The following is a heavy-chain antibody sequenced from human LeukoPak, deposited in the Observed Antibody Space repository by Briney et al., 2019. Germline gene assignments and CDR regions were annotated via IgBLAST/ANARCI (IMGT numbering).Heavy chain of an antibody. J-gene: IGHJ4*02. V-gene: IGHV3-53*01. CDR2: IYSNGST. D-gene: IGHD6-13*01. Sequence: PGGSLRLSCAVSGFIVSSNYMSWVRQAPGKGLEGVSVIYSNGSTYYADSVKGRFTISRDNSKNTLYLQMNSLRADDTAVYYCAGTASSRWPGYFDYWGQGTLVSVSS. CDR1: GFIVSSNY. CDR3: AGTASSRWPGYFDY.